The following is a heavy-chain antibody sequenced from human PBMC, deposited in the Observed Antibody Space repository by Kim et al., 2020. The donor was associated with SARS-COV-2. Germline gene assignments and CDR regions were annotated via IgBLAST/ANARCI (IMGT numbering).Heavy chain of an antibody. Sequence: GGSLRLSCAASGFTVSSNYMSWVRQAPGKGLEWVSVIYSGGSTYYTDSVKGRFTISRHNSKNTLYLQMNSLRAEDTAVYYCARDRNNWNYDAFDIWGQGTMVTVSS. V-gene: IGHV3-53*04. CDR3: ARDRNNWNYDAFDI. CDR1: GFTVSSNY. D-gene: IGHD1-7*01. CDR2: IYSGGST. J-gene: IGHJ3*02.